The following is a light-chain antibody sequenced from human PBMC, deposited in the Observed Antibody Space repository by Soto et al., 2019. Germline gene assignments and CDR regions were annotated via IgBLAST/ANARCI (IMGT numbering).Light chain of an antibody. V-gene: IGLV2-14*01. J-gene: IGLJ3*02. Sequence: QSVLTQPASVSGSPGQSITISCTGTSSDVCGYNYVSWYQQHPGKAPKLMIYEASNRPSGVSNRFSGSKSGNTASLTISGLQAEDEADYYCSSYTSSSPWVFGGGTKLTVL. CDR2: EAS. CDR3: SSYTSSSPWV. CDR1: SSDVCGYNY.